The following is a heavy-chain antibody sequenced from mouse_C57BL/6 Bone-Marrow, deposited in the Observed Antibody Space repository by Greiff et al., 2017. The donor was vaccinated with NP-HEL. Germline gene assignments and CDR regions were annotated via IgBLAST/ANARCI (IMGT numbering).Heavy chain of an antibody. J-gene: IGHJ1*03. CDR1: GYTFTDYE. CDR3: TRPLRGSSWYFEV. D-gene: IGHD1-1*01. CDR2: IDPETGGT. V-gene: IGHV1-15*01. Sequence: QVQLKESGAEPVRPGASVTLSCKASGYTFTDYEMHWVKQTPVHGLEWIGAIDPETGGTAYNQKFKGKAILTADKSSSTAYMELRSLTSEDSAVYYCTRPLRGSSWYFEVWGTGTTVTVSS.